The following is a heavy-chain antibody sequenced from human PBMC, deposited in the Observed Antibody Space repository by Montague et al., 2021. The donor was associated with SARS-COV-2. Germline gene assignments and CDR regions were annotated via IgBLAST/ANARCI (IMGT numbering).Heavy chain of an antibody. V-gene: IGHV4-61*02. CDR3: ARVYYDSTGLNWFDP. CDR1: GGSIITGSNFY. J-gene: IGHJ5*02. D-gene: IGHD3-22*01. CDR2: IHSSGGT. Sequence: TLSLTCAVSGGSIITGSNFYWGWIRQSAGKGLEWIGRIHSSGGTNYNPSLKSRLTMSVDSSANQFSLKLTSVTAADTAVYYCARVYYDSTGLNWFDPWGQGLLVTVSS.